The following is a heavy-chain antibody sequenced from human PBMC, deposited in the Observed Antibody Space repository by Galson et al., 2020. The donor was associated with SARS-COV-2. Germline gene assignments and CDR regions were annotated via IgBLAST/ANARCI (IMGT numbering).Heavy chain of an antibody. V-gene: IGHV4-34*01. CDR2: INHSGST. CDR3: ARGVVVVPAAMALRVEYYYYYGMDV. CDR1: GGSFSGYY. Sequence: SETLSLTCAVYGGSFSGYYWSWIRQPPGKGLEWIGEINHSGSTNYNPSLKSRVTISVDTSKNQFSLKLSSVTAADTAVYYCARGVVVVPAAMALRVEYYYYYGMDVWGQGTTVTVSS. D-gene: IGHD2-2*01. J-gene: IGHJ6*02.